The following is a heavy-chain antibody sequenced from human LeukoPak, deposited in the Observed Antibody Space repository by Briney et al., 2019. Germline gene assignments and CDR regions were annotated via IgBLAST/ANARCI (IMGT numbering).Heavy chain of an antibody. Sequence: GGSLTLSCAASGFTLSSYRMSCWRQAPGRGREGVANKKQDGREKYYVDSVKGRFTISRDNAKNSLYLQMNSVRAEDTAVYYCARDGAGYSSGWGQGTLVTVSS. CDR3: ARDGAGYSSG. CDR2: KKQDGREK. D-gene: IGHD6-19*01. V-gene: IGHV3-7*05. CDR1: GFTLSSYR. J-gene: IGHJ4*02.